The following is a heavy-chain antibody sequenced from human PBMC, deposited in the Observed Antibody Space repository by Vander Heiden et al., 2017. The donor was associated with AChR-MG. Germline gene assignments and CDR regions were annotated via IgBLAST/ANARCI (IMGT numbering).Heavy chain of an antibody. CDR3: GRDPNGDYIGTFDM. CDR2: ISGSGGTT. J-gene: IGHJ3*02. CDR1: GFTFSSYA. V-gene: IGHV3-23*01. Sequence: EVQLLESGGGLVQPGGSLRLSCVGSGFTFSSYAMTWVRQDPRKGLEWVSSISGSGGTTQYADSVMGRFTISRDNSKNTLYLQMNTLRADDTAVYYCGRDPNGDYIGTFDMWGQGTKVTVSS. D-gene: IGHD4-17*01.